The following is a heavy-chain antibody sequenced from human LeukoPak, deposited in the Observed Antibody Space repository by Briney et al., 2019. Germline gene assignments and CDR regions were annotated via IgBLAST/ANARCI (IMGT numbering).Heavy chain of an antibody. CDR2: ISGSGGST. Sequence: PGGSLRLSCAASGFTFSSYAMSWVRQAPGKGLEWVSAISGSGGSTYYADSVKGRFTISRDNSKNTLYLQMNSLRAEDTAVYYCAKDQRSGVGAPSRAFDYWGQGTLVTVSS. CDR3: AKDQRSGVGAPSRAFDY. D-gene: IGHD1-26*01. CDR1: GFTFSSYA. V-gene: IGHV3-23*01. J-gene: IGHJ4*02.